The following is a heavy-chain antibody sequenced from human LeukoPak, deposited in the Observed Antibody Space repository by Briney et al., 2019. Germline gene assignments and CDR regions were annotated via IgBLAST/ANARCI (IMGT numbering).Heavy chain of an antibody. CDR1: GFTFSSYW. CDR2: TKQDGSEK. CDR3: ARDGVRHSSSWYRDY. J-gene: IGHJ4*02. V-gene: IGHV3-7*01. Sequence: GSLRLSCTASGFTFSSYWMSWVRQAPGNGLEWVANTKQDGSEKFYVDSVKGRFTISRDNAKNSVYLEMSSLSADDTAVYYCARDGVRHSSSWYRDYWGQGTLVTVSS. D-gene: IGHD6-13*01.